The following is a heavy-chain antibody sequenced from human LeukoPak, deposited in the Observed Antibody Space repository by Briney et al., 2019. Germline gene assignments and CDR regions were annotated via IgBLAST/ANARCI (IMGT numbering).Heavy chain of an antibody. V-gene: IGHV3-11*04. Sequence: AGGSLRLSCVASGFTFSDYYMSWIRQAPGKGLEWVSYISGSGSSIYYADSVKGRFTISRDNAKNSLSLQMNSLRAEDTAVYYCARRLLGIEVAADYWGQGTLVTVSS. CDR3: ARRLLGIEVAADY. CDR2: ISGSGSSI. CDR1: GFTFSDYY. D-gene: IGHD6-19*01. J-gene: IGHJ4*02.